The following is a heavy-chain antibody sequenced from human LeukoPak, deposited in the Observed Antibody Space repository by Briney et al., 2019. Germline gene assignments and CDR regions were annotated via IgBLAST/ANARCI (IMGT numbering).Heavy chain of an antibody. CDR3: ARWGHSINAFDI. CDR1: DYTFTSYG. D-gene: IGHD5-24*01. J-gene: IGHJ3*02. CDR2: ISTYNGDT. Sequence: ASVKVSCKASDYTFTSYGISWVRQAPGQGLEWMGWISTYNGDTKYTQKLQGRVTMTADTSTRTAYMELRSLRSDDTAVYYCARWGHSINAFDIWGQGTMVTVSS. V-gene: IGHV1-18*01.